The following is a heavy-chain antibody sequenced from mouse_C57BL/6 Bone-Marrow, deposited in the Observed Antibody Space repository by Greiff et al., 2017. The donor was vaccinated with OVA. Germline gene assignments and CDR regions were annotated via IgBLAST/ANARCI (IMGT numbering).Heavy chain of an antibody. CDR2: IDPSDSYT. CDR3: ARPYFDY. V-gene: IGHV1-69*01. J-gene: IGHJ2*01. CDR1: GYTFTSYW. Sequence: VKLQQPGAELVMPGASVKLSCKASGYTFTSYWMHWVKQRPGQGLEWIGEIDPSDSYTNYNQKFKGKSTLTVDKSSSTAYMQLSSLTSEDSAVYYCARPYFDYWGQGTTLTVSS.